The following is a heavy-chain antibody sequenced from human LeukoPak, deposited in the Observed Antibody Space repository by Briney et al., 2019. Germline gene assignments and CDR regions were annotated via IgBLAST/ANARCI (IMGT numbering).Heavy chain of an antibody. CDR3: ARDGTVATNWFDP. CDR1: GGSVSSYY. Sequence: PSETLSLTCTVSGGSVSSYYWSWIRQPPGKGLEWIGYIKSSGSANYNPSLKSRVTISIDKSKNQFSLRLNSVTAADTAVYYCARDGTVATNWFDPWGQGTLVTVSS. D-gene: IGHD5-12*01. J-gene: IGHJ5*02. V-gene: IGHV4-59*02. CDR2: IKSSGSA.